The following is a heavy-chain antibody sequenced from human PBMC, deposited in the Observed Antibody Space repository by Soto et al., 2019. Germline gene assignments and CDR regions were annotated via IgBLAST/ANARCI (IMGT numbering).Heavy chain of an antibody. CDR1: GFTFSSNE. Sequence: AGGSLRLSCAPSGFTFSSNEMNWVRQAPGKGLEWVSYISVSGSMRFYADAVRGRFTISRDNTKKMLYLQMNSLRVEDTALYYCATAGLTGTVWGQGTTVTV. D-gene: IGHD3-9*01. CDR3: ATAGLTGTV. V-gene: IGHV3-48*03. CDR2: ISVSGSMR. J-gene: IGHJ6*02.